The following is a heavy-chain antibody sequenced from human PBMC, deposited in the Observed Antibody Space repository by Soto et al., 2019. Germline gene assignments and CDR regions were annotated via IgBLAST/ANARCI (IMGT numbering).Heavy chain of an antibody. V-gene: IGHV3-15*01. CDR3: TTENRYYESSGYYSPFAY. CDR2: IKSHTDGGTT. CDR1: GCTFSNAW. Sequence: PGGSLSLSCAASGCTFSNAWMSCVRQGPGKGLEWGGRIKSHTDGGTTDYAAPVKGRVTISRDDSKNTLYLQMNSLKTEDTAVYYCTTENRYYESSGYYSPFAYPGQGSMVILSS. J-gene: IGHJ4*02. D-gene: IGHD3-22*01.